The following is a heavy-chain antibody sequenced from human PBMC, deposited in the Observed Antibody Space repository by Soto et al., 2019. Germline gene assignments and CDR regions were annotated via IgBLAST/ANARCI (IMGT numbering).Heavy chain of an antibody. CDR2: IIPIFGTA. V-gene: IGHV1-69*13. D-gene: IGHD2-15*01. J-gene: IGHJ4*02. CDR3: ARDEGYGGNPLYFDY. CDR1: GGTFSSYA. Sequence: SVKVSCKASGGTFSSYAISWVRQAPGQGLEWMGGIIPIFGTANYAQKFQGRVTITADESTSTAYMELSSLRSEDTAVYYCARDEGYGGNPLYFDYWGQGTLVTVSS.